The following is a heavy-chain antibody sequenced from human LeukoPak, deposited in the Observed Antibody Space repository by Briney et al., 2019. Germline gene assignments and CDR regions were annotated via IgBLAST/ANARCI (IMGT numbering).Heavy chain of an antibody. CDR3: ARESGKFDY. V-gene: IGHV3-43*02. J-gene: IGHJ4*02. CDR2: IGGDGVST. CDR1: GLPIADFA. Sequence: QPGGSLRLSCVASGLPIADFAMHWVRQAPGKGLEWVSLIGGDGVSTFYADSVKGRFSISRDNSKNSLSLEMNSLRTEDTAMYYCARESGKFDYWGQGTLVAVSS.